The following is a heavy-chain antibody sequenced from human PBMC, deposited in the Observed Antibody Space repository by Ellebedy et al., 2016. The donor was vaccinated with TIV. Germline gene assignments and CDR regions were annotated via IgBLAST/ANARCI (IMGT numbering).Heavy chain of an antibody. V-gene: IGHV4-30-2*01. Sequence: SETLSLXXAVSGGSISSGGYSWSWIRQPPGKGLEWIGYIYHSGSTYYNPSLKSRVTISVDRSKNQFSLKLSSVTAADTAVYYCARHETPMGAFDIWGQGTMVTVSS. D-gene: IGHD3-16*01. J-gene: IGHJ3*02. CDR2: IYHSGST. CDR1: GGSISSGGYS. CDR3: ARHETPMGAFDI.